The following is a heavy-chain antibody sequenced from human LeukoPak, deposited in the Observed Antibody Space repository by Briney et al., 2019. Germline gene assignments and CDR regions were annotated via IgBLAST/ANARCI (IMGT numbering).Heavy chain of an antibody. CDR1: GFTFSSYS. D-gene: IGHD2-15*01. J-gene: IGHJ4*02. Sequence: GSLRLSCAASGFTFSSYSMNWVRQAPGKGLEWVSSISSSSYIYYADSVKGRFTISRDNAKNSLYLQMNSLRAEDTAVYYCARDPICSGGSCYSDGNDYWGQGTLVTVSS. CDR3: ARDPICSGGSCYSDGNDY. CDR2: ISSSSYI. V-gene: IGHV3-21*01.